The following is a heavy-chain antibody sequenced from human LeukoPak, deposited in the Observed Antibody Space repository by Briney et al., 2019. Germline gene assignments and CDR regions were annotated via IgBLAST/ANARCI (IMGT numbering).Heavy chain of an antibody. J-gene: IGHJ4*02. CDR3: ARDRRRRAYDSSGYPPGY. CDR2: ISSSSSTI. D-gene: IGHD3-22*01. Sequence: GGSLRLSCAASGFTFSSYSMNWVRQAPGKGLEWVSYISSSSSTIYYADSVKGRFTISRDNAKNSLYLQMNSLRAEDTAVYYCARDRRRRAYDSSGYPPGYWGQGTLVTVSS. V-gene: IGHV3-48*04. CDR1: GFTFSSYS.